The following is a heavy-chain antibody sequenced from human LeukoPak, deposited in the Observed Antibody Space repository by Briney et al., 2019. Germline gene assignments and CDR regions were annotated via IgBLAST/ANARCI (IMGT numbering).Heavy chain of an antibody. CDR3: ASKDSAAAPQDY. CDR1: GGSISSSNW. D-gene: IGHD6-13*01. J-gene: IGHJ4*02. V-gene: IGHV4-4*02. Sequence: SETLSLTCAVSGGSISSSNWWSWVRQPPGKGLEWIGEIYHSGSTNYNPSLKSRVTISVDKSKNQFSLKLSSVTAADTAVYYCASKDSAAAPQDYWGQGTLVTVSS. CDR2: IYHSGST.